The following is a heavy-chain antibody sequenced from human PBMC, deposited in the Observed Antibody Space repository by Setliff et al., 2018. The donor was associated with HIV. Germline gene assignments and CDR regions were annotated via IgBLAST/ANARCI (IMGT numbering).Heavy chain of an antibody. D-gene: IGHD3-3*01. V-gene: IGHV4-38-2*02. CDR2: FFPSGGT. Sequence: SETLSLTCTVSGYYISSGYYRGWIRQPPGKGLDRIGSFFPSGGTYYNPSLQSRATILVDTSKNQLSLKLRSVTVADRAVYFCARGTTVFGVDTEWTSRYFDYWGQGMLVTVSS. CDR1: GYYISSGYY. CDR3: ARGTTVFGVDTEWTSRYFDY. J-gene: IGHJ4*02.